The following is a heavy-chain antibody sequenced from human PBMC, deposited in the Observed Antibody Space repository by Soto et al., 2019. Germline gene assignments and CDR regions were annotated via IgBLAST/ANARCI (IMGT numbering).Heavy chain of an antibody. J-gene: IGHJ4*02. CDR3: ARDSSSWYWHY. V-gene: IGHV1-2*02. Sequence: ASVKVSCKASGYTFTGYYMHWVRQAPGQGLEWMGWINPNSGGTNYVQKFQGRVTMTRHTSISTAYMELSRLRSDDTAVYYCARDSSSWYWHYWGQGTLVTVSS. CDR1: GYTFTGYY. CDR2: INPNSGGT. D-gene: IGHD6-13*01.